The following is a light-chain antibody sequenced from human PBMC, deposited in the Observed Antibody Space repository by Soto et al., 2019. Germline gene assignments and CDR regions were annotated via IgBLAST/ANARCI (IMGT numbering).Light chain of an antibody. J-gene: IGKJ5*01. V-gene: IGKV1-5*01. Sequence: DIQMTQSPSTLSASVGDRVTITCRASQSISSWLAWYQQKPVKAPKLLIYDASSLESGVPSRFSGSGSGTEFTLTISSLQPDDFATYYCQHLTFGQGTGLDIK. CDR2: DAS. CDR3: QHLT. CDR1: QSISSW.